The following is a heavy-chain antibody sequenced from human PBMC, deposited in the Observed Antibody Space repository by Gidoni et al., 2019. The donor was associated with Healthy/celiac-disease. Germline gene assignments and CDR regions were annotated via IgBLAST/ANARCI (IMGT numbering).Heavy chain of an antibody. D-gene: IGHD3-10*01. J-gene: IGHJ1*01. V-gene: IGHV3-23*01. CDR3: AKFPYYGSGSDGSAEYFQH. Sequence: EVQLLESGGGLVQPGGSLRLSCAASGFTFSSYAMSWVRQAPGKGLEWVSAISGSGGSTYYADSVKGRFTISRDNSKNTLYLQMNSLRAEDTAVYYCAKFPYYGSGSDGSAEYFQHWGQGTLVTVSS. CDR1: GFTFSSYA. CDR2: ISGSGGST.